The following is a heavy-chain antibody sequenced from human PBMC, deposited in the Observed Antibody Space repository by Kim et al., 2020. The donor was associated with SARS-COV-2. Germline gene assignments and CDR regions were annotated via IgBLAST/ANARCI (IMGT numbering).Heavy chain of an antibody. V-gene: IGHV5-51*01. CDR1: GYSFTSYW. D-gene: IGHD6-13*01. J-gene: IGHJ5*02. CDR3: ARQGGSSWYTNWFDP. CDR2: IYPGDSDT. Sequence: GESLKISCKGSGYSFTSYWIGWVRQMPGKGLEWMGIIYPGDSDTRYSPSFQGQVTISADKSISTAYLQWSSLKASDTAMYYCARQGGSSWYTNWFDPWGQGTLVTVSS.